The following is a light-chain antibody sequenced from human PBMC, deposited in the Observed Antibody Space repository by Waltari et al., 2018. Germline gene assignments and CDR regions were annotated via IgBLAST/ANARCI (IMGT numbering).Light chain of an antibody. J-gene: IGLJ2*01. CDR1: SSDVGGYNY. V-gene: IGLV2-11*01. Sequence: QSALTQPRSVSGSPGQSVTISCTGTSSDVGGYNYVSWYQQHPGKAPKLMIYDVSKRPPGLPVRFSCSKSGNTASLTISRLQAEDEADYYCCSYAGSFVVFGGGTKLTVL. CDR3: CSYAGSFVV. CDR2: DVS.